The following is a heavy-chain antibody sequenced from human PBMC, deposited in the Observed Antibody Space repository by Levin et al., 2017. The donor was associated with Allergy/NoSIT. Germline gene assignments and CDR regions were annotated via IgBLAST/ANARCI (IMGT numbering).Heavy chain of an antibody. V-gene: IGHV1-69*06. CDR1: GGTFSSYA. D-gene: IGHD3-3*01. J-gene: IGHJ4*02. CDR3: ASVGAGVTIFGVVINGYYFDY. Sequence: SVKVSCKTSGGTFSSYAISWVRQAPGQGLEWMGGIIPIFGTANYAQKFQGRVTITADKSTSTAYMELSSLRSEDTAVYYCASVGAGVTIFGVVINGYYFDYWGQGTLVTVSS. CDR2: IIPIFGTA.